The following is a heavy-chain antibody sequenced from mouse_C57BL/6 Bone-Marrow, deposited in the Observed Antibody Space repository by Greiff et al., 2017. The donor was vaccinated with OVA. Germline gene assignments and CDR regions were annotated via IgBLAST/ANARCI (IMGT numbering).Heavy chain of an antibody. Sequence: QVQLQQSGAELVRPGASVKLSCKASGYTFTDYYINWVKQRPGQGLEWIARIYPGSGNTYYNEKFKGKATLTAEKSSSTAYMQLSSLTSEDSAVYFCARKGVTTVESWVDYWGQSTTLTVSS. D-gene: IGHD1-1*01. CDR2: IYPGSGNT. J-gene: IGHJ2*01. CDR1: GYTFTDYY. V-gene: IGHV1-76*01. CDR3: ARKGVTTVESWVDY.